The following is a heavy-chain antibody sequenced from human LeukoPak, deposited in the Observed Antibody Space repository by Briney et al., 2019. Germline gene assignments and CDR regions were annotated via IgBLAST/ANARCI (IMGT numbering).Heavy chain of an antibody. J-gene: IGHJ5*02. V-gene: IGHV1-69*01. D-gene: IGHD3-16*01. Sequence: ASVKVSCKASGGTFSSYAITWVRQAPGQGLEWMGGIIPILNTANYAQKFQGRVTITADESTDTAYMELSSLRSEGTAVYYCARFNSGLGSLAYPFDPWGQGTLVTVSS. CDR1: GGTFSSYA. CDR2: IIPILNTA. CDR3: ARFNSGLGSLAYPFDP.